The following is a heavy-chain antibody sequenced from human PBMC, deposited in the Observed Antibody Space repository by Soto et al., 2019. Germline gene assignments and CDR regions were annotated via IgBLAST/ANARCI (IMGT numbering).Heavy chain of an antibody. V-gene: IGHV3-23*01. Sequence: EVQLLESGGGLVQPGGSLRLSCAASGFTFSSYAMSWVRQAPGKGLEWVSAISGGGGSTYYADSVKGRFTISRDNSKNTLYLQMNSLRAEDTAEYYCAKGGYCSGGSCYSFHAFDSWGQGTMVTVSS. D-gene: IGHD2-15*01. CDR2: ISGGGGST. CDR3: AKGGYCSGGSCYSFHAFDS. J-gene: IGHJ3*02. CDR1: GFTFSSYA.